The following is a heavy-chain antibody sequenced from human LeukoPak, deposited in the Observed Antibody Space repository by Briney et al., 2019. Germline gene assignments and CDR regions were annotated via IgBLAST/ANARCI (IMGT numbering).Heavy chain of an antibody. CDR3: ARGYSSGITMVRGVTYYMDV. Sequence: SETLSLTCAVYGGSFSGYYWSWIRQPPGKGLEWIGEINHSGSTNYNPSLKSRVTISVDTSKNQFSLKLSSVTAADTAVYYCARGYSSGITMVRGVTYYMDVWGKGTTVTVSS. D-gene: IGHD3-10*01. CDR2: INHSGST. V-gene: IGHV4-34*01. CDR1: GGSFSGYY. J-gene: IGHJ6*03.